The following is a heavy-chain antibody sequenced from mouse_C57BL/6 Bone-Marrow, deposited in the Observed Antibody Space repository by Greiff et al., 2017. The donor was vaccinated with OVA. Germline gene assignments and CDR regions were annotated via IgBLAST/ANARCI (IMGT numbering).Heavy chain of an antibody. J-gene: IGHJ2*01. CDR2: IRSKSSNYAT. CDR3: VRSYYYCFDY. V-gene: IGHV10-3*01. Sequence: EVMLVESGGGLVQPTGSLKISCAASGFTFNTYAMHWVRQAPGKGLEWVARIRSKSSNYATYYADSVKARFTISRDDSQSTLSLQMNNLKTEDTAMYYCVRSYYYCFDYWGQGTTLTVSS. D-gene: IGHD1-1*01. CDR1: GFTFNTYA.